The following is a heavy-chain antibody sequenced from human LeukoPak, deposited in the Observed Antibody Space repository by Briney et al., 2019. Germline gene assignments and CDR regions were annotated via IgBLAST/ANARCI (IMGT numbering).Heavy chain of an antibody. CDR3: ARGGVTMVRGSYYYYGMDV. V-gene: IGHV1-2*02. D-gene: IGHD3-10*01. CDR1: GYTFTGYY. Sequence: ASVKVSCKASGYTFTGYYMHWVRQAPGQGLEWMGWINSNSGGTNYAQKFRGRVTMTRDTSISTAYMELSRLRSDDTAVYYCARGGVTMVRGSYYYYGMDVWGQGTTVTVSS. CDR2: INSNSGGT. J-gene: IGHJ6*02.